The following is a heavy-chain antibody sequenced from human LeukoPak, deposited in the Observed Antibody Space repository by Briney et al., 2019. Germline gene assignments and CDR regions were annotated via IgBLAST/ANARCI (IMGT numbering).Heavy chain of an antibody. Sequence: SETLSLTCTVSGGSISGGEYYWSWIRQSPGKGLEWIGYVYFNGNADYSPSLKSRASISLDTSKKQFSLKLTSVTAADTAVYYCARAEIVATQYFDFWGQGIQVTVSS. CDR1: GGSISGGEYY. D-gene: IGHD5-12*01. V-gene: IGHV4-30-4*08. CDR3: ARAEIVATQYFDF. CDR2: VYFNGNA. J-gene: IGHJ4*02.